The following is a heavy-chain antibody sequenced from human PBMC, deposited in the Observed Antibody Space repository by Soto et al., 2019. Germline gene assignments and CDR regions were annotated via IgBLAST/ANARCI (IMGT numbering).Heavy chain of an antibody. D-gene: IGHD6-13*01. CDR1: GFTFSNYW. J-gene: IGHJ4*02. V-gene: IGHV3-7*01. CDR3: ARDALISYSSSCHGDY. Sequence: EVQLVDSGGGLVQPGGSLRLSCAASGFTFSNYWMTWVRQAPGKGLEWVANINQDESEKYYVDSVKGRFTISRDNAKNSLYMQLNSLRAEDTAVYYCARDALISYSSSCHGDYWGQGTPVIVSS. CDR2: INQDESEK.